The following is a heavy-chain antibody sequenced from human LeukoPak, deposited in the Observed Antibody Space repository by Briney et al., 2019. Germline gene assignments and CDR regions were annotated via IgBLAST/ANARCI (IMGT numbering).Heavy chain of an antibody. CDR2: IYYSGST. J-gene: IGHJ6*03. D-gene: IGHD2-15*01. CDR3: ASFYCSGGSCYQYYYYYYMDV. V-gene: IGHV4-39*01. Sequence: SATLSLTCTVSGGSISSRSYYWGWIRQPPGKGLEWIGIIYYSGSTYSNPSLRSRVTISVDTSKNQFSLKLSSVTAADTAVYYCASFYCSGGSCYQYYYYYYMDVWGKGTTVTISS. CDR1: GGSISSRSYY.